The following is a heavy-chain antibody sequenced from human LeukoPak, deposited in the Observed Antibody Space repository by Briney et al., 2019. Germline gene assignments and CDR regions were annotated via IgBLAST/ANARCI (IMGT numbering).Heavy chain of an antibody. Sequence: ASVKVSCKASGYTFTGYYMHWVRQAPGQGLEWMGWINPNSGGTNYAQKFQGRVTMTRDTSISTAYMELSRLRSDDTAVYYCARDPSIAAAGTSAGYYYYMDVWGKETTVTVSS. CDR3: ARDPSIAAAGTSAGYYYYMDV. D-gene: IGHD6-13*01. V-gene: IGHV1-2*02. J-gene: IGHJ6*03. CDR2: INPNSGGT. CDR1: GYTFTGYY.